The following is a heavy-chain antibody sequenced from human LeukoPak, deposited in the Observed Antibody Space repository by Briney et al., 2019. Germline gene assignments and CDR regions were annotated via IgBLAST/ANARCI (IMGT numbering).Heavy chain of an antibody. J-gene: IGHJ4*02. D-gene: IGHD4-17*01. V-gene: IGHV4-59*08. CDR3: ARLTTVPSPFDY. CDR1: GGSISSYY. Sequence: PSETLSLTCTVSGGSISSYYWSWIRQPPGKGLEWIGYIYYSGSTNYNPSLKSRVTISVDTSRNQFSLKLSSVTAADTAVYYCARLTTVPSPFDYWGQGTLVTVSS. CDR2: IYYSGST.